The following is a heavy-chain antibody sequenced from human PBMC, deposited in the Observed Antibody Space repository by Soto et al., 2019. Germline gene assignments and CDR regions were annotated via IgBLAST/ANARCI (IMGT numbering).Heavy chain of an antibody. J-gene: IGHJ6*03. V-gene: IGHV3-74*01. Sequence: EVQLVESGGGLVQPGGSLRLSCAASGFTFCRYWMHCVRQAPGKGLVWVSRINSDGSSTSYADSVKGRCTISRNNVKNTLYLQMNSLGADDTAGYYCARGYCSGGSCSGYYMAVWGKGTTVTVSS. CDR1: GFTFCRYW. D-gene: IGHD2-15*01. CDR3: ARGYCSGGSCSGYYMAV. CDR2: INSDGSST.